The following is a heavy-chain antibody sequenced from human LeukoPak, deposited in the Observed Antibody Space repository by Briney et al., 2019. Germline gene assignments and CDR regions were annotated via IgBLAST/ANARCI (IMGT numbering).Heavy chain of an antibody. Sequence: GGSLRLSCAASGFTFSSYSMNWVRQAPGKGLEWVSYISSSSSTIYYADSVKGRFTISRDNAKNSLYLQMNSLRAEDTAVYYCARELELPYFDYWGQGTLVTVSS. V-gene: IGHV3-48*01. J-gene: IGHJ4*02. CDR3: ARELELPYFDY. CDR2: ISSSSSTI. CDR1: GFTFSSYS. D-gene: IGHD1-7*01.